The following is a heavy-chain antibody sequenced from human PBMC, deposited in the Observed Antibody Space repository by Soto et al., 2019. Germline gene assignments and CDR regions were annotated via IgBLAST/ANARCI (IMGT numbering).Heavy chain of an antibody. D-gene: IGHD6-19*01. CDR3: AKDGQWLVLNQSYYFDY. J-gene: IGHJ4*02. CDR1: GFTFSSYG. Sequence: QVQLVESGGGVVQPGRSLRLSCAASGFTFSSYGMHWVRQDPGKGLDWVAVISYDGSNKYYADSVKGRFTISRDNSKNPLYLQMNSLRAEDTAVYYCAKDGQWLVLNQSYYFDYWGQGTLVTVSS. CDR2: ISYDGSNK. V-gene: IGHV3-30*18.